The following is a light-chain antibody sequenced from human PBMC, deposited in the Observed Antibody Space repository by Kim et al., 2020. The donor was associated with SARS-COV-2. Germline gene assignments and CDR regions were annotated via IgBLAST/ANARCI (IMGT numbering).Light chain of an antibody. V-gene: IGKV3-20*01. J-gene: IGKJ1*01. Sequence: SPGERATLAYSASQSVTRDYLAWYQQRPGQAPRLLIYGDSSRTTGIPDRFRGSGSGTDFTLTITRLEPEDFAVYYCQQYGSSPRTFGQGTKVDIK. CDR2: GDS. CDR3: QQYGSSPRT. CDR1: QSVTRDY.